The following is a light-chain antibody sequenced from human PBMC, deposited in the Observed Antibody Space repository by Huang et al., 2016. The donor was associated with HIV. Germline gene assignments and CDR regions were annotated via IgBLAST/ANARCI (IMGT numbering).Light chain of an antibody. J-gene: IGKJ1*01. Sequence: DIQMTQSPSSLSASVGDRLTITCRPSQSINTYLNWYQHKPGKVPKLRIYAESSLQSGVPSRFSGSGSGTDFTLTISSLQPEDFATYYCQQSYSTPWTFGQGTKVEIK. CDR2: AES. V-gene: IGKV1-39*01. CDR3: QQSYSTPWT. CDR1: QSINTY.